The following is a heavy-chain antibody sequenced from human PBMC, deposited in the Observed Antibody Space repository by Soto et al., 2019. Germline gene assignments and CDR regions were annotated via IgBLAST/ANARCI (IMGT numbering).Heavy chain of an antibody. D-gene: IGHD3-16*01. CDR3: ASGASRAYAMDV. CDR2: ISSSGSTI. J-gene: IGHJ6*02. Sequence: QVQLVESGGGLVQPGGSLRLSCAASGFTFSDYYMNWIRQAPGKGLEWVSYISSSGSTIFYADSVKGRFTISRDNAKNLLYLQMNSLRAEATAVYYCASGASRAYAMDVWGQGTTVTVSS. V-gene: IGHV3-11*01. CDR1: GFTFSDYY.